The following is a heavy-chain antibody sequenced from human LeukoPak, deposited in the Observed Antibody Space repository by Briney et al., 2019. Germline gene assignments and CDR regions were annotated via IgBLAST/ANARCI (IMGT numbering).Heavy chain of an antibody. J-gene: IGHJ4*02. CDR2: INPNSGGT. D-gene: IGHD2-2*01. CDR3: ARAPGYLCSITSCYESLSFDY. V-gene: IGHV1-2*02. CDR1: GYTFTVYY. Sequence: ASVKVSFKASGYTFTVYYMHWVRQAPGQGLEWMGWINPNSGGTNYAQKFQGRVTMTRDTSISTAYMELSRLRSDDTAVYYCARAPGYLCSITSCYESLSFDYWGQGTLVTVSS.